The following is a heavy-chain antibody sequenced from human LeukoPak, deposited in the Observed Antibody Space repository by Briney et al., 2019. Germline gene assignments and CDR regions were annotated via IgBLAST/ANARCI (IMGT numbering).Heavy chain of an antibody. CDR3: ARGGRYYYDSSGYYRFDY. J-gene: IGHJ4*02. CDR2: INHTGST. D-gene: IGHD3-22*01. V-gene: IGHV4-34*01. CDR1: GASISGSSHYF. Sequence: ASETLSLTCTVSGASISGSSHYFWGWIRQTPGKGLEWIGEINHTGSTNYNPSLKSRVTISIDTSKNQFSLKLNSVTAADTAVYYCARGGRYYYDSSGYYRFDYWGQGTLVTVSS.